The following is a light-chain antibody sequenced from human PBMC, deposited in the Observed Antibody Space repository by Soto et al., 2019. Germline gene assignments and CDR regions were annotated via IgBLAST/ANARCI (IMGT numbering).Light chain of an antibody. V-gene: IGLV2-14*01. CDR2: EVI. J-gene: IGLJ3*02. CDR1: SGDVGPYNF. Sequence: QSVLTQPASVSGSPGQSITISCTGTSGDVGPYNFVSWYQQHPGKVPKLIIFEVIYRPSGVSSRFSGSKSGNTASLTISGLQTDDEADYYCSSYTSLKTRVFGGGTQLPVL. CDR3: SSYTSLKTRV.